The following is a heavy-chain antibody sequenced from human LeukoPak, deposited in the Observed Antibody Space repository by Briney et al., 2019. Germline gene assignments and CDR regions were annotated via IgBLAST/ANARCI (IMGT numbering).Heavy chain of an antibody. CDR2: IYYSGSVTT. D-gene: IGHD2-2*01. CDR1: GSSMRRYY. V-gene: IGHV4-59*08. CDR3: ARRPFKAVPGAISNEYSYYGMDV. J-gene: IGHJ6*02. Sequence: PWETLSLTCNVSGSSMRRYYWSWIRQTPGKGLEWIGYIYYSGSVTTRYNPSLQSRVSISYDTSKSQFSLKLNSMTAADTSIYYRARRPFKAVPGAISNEYSYYGMDVGGQGTTVTVSS.